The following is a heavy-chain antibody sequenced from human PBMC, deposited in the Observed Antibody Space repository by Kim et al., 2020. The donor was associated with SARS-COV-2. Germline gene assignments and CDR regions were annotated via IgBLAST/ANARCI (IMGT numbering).Heavy chain of an antibody. J-gene: IGHJ4*02. CDR3: TREDY. V-gene: IGHV1-2*02. CDR1: GNTFSGYY. Sequence: ASVKVSCKASGNTFSGYYVHWVRQAPGQGLEWMAWINYNSGAAVYGQKFHDRVTVTRDTSISTVYMELNSLTSDDTALYYCTREDYWGPGTLVTVSS. CDR2: INYNSGAA.